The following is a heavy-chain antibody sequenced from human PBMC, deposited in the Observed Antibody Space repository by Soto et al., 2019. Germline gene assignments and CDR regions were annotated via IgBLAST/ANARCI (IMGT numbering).Heavy chain of an antibody. CDR2: IYPGDSDT. D-gene: IGHD2-21*02. J-gene: IGHJ5*02. CDR1: GYSFTSYW. Sequence: PGESLKISCKGSGYSFTSYWIGWVRQMPGKGLEWMGIIYPGDSDTRYSPSFQGQVTISADKSISTAYLQWSSLKASDTAMYYCARLHRHGGNSYWCDPWGQGTLGTGS. CDR3: ARLHRHGGNSYWCDP. V-gene: IGHV5-51*01.